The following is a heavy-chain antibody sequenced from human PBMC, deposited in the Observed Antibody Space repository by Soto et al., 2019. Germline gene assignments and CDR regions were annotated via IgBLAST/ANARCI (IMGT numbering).Heavy chain of an antibody. J-gene: IGHJ4*02. CDR3: ARQNYDILTGYYVDFSY. CDR2: IYYRGST. Sequence: SQTLSLTCTVSGGSISRYNWSGIRQPPGKGLEWIGYIYYRGSTNYNPSLKRRVTISVDTSKNQFSLKLSSVTAADTAVYSCARQNYDILTGYYVDFSYWGQVTLGTV. D-gene: IGHD3-9*01. CDR1: GGSISRYN. V-gene: IGHV4-59*08.